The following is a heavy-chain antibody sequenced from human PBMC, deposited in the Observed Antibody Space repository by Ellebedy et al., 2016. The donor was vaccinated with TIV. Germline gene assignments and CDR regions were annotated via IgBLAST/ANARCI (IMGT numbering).Heavy chain of an antibody. CDR3: ARDQGGEAVAVDDYYYAMDV. CDR2: IITILGMT. J-gene: IGHJ6*02. D-gene: IGHD6-19*01. CDR1: GGTFSSYV. Sequence: AASVKVSCKASGGTFSSYVISWVRQAPGQGLEWMGRIITILGMTKYAQKFQGRVTITADRSTSTAYMDLSSLRPEDTAVYYCARDQGGEAVAVDDYYYAMDVWGQGTTVTVSS. V-gene: IGHV1-69*04.